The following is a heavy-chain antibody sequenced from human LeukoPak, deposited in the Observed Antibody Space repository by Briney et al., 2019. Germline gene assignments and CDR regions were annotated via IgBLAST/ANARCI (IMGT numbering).Heavy chain of an antibody. CDR1: GVSISSSSYY. CDR3: ASLYYYDSSGYSTNY. CDR2: IYYSGST. J-gene: IGHJ4*02. Sequence: KTSETLSLTCTVSGVSISSSSYYWGWIRQPPGKGLEWIGSIYYSGSTYYNPSLKSRVTISVDTSKNQFSLKLGSVTAADTAVYYCASLYYYDSSGYSTNYWGQGTLVTVSS. D-gene: IGHD3-22*01. V-gene: IGHV4-39*01.